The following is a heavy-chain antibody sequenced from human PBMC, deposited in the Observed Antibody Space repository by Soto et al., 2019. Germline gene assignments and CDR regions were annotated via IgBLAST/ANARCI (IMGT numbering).Heavy chain of an antibody. V-gene: IGHV1-24*01. Sequence: ASVKVSCKVSGYTLTELSMHWVRQAPGKGLEWMGGFDPEDGETIYAQKFQGRVTMTEDTSTDTAYMELSSLRSEDTAVYYCATVGAGHYYDSSDAFDIWGQGTMVTVSS. J-gene: IGHJ3*02. CDR2: FDPEDGET. D-gene: IGHD3-22*01. CDR1: GYTLTELS. CDR3: ATVGAGHYYDSSDAFDI.